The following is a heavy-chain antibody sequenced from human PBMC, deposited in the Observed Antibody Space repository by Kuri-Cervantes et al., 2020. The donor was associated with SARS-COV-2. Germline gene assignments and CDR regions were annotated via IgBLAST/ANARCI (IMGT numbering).Heavy chain of an antibody. CDR1: GGSISSYY. V-gene: IGHV4-4*07. CDR3: ASLLSYYDYVWGSYRYYYFDY. D-gene: IGHD3-16*02. CDR2: IYTSGST. Sequence: SETLSLTCTVSGGSISSYYWSWIRQPAGKGLEWIGRIYTSGSTNYNPSLKSRVTMSVDTSKNQFSLKLSSVTVADTAVYYCASLLSYYDYVWGSYRYYYFDYWGQGTLVTDSS. J-gene: IGHJ4*02.